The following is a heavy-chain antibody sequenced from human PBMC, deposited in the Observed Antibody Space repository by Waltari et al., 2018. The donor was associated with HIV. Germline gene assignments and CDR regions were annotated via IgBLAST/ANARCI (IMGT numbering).Heavy chain of an antibody. D-gene: IGHD4-17*01. CDR3: ARGTYGDALDM. CDR2: VDHRGGT. Sequence: QLHLQESGPGLVKPSETLSLTCHVYGGAVSSSIYYWGWIRQPPGKGLEWIGYVDHRGGTKYNPSLQSRVAIFVDTSKNHFSLKLNSVTAADTAVFFCARGTYGDALDMWGQGTMVIVSS. V-gene: IGHV4-39*02. J-gene: IGHJ3*02. CDR1: GGAVSSSIYY.